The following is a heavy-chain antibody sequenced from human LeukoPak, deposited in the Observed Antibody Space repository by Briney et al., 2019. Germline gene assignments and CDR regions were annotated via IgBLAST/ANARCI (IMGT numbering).Heavy chain of an antibody. V-gene: IGHV3-7*04. CDR1: GFPFSSYW. CDR2: IKQDGSKK. J-gene: IGHJ4*02. D-gene: IGHD5-24*01. Sequence: GGSLRLSCVASGFPFSSYWMTWVRQAPGKGLEWVANIKQDGSKKSYVDSVKGRFTISRDNAKNSLYLQMNSRRAEDTAIYYCTRVGYIDEGIDYWGQGTLVTVSS. CDR3: TRVGYIDEGIDY.